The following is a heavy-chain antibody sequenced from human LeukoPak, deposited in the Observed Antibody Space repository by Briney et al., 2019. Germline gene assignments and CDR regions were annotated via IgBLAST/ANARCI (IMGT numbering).Heavy chain of an antibody. Sequence: GGSLRLSCAASGFTFHDHTMHWVRQTPGKGLEWLSLITWDGDVTYYADSVKGRFTISRDNSKNSLYLQMHSLRPEDTALYYCTKDPAYSSSWYGYFDYWGQGTLVTVSS. CDR3: TKDPAYSSSWYGYFDY. J-gene: IGHJ4*02. CDR2: ITWDGDVT. V-gene: IGHV3-43*01. CDR1: GFTFHDHT. D-gene: IGHD6-13*01.